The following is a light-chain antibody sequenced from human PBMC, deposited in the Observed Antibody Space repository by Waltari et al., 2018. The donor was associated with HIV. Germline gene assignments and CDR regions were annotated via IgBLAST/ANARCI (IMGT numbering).Light chain of an antibody. J-gene: IGKJ3*01. CDR3: HQYDSTPFT. Sequence: DIVMTQSPDYVAVSLGERATIHCTPSQRVLDSSTNNNFLAWYQQKPGQPPKLLIYWASTRESGVPDRFSGSGSGTDFTLTISSLQAEDVAVYYCHQYDSTPFTFGPGTKVEIK. CDR2: WAS. V-gene: IGKV4-1*01. CDR1: QRVLDSSTNNNF.